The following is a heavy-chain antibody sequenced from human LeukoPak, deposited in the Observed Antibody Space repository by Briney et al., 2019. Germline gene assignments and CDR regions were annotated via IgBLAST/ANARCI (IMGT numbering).Heavy chain of an antibody. D-gene: IGHD6-19*01. CDR3: ARDRAVAGYYYYYYGMDV. V-gene: IGHV1-18*04. Sequence: GASVKVSCKASGYTFTSYGISWVRQAPGQGLEWMGWISGYNGNTNYPQKLQGRITMTTDTSTGTAYMELRSLRSDDTAVYYCARDRAVAGYYYYYYGMDVWGKGTTVTVSS. J-gene: IGHJ6*04. CDR1: GYTFTSYG. CDR2: ISGYNGNT.